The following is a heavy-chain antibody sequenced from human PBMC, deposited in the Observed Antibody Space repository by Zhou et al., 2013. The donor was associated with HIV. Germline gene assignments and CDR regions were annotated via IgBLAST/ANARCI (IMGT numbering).Heavy chain of an antibody. CDR2: ISGYNGNT. D-gene: IGHD3-16*01. J-gene: IGHJ4*02. CDR1: GGTFSSYA. Sequence: QVQLVQSGAEVKKPGSSVKVSCKASGGTFSSYAISWVRQGPGQRLEWMGWISGYNGNTVYAETFQDRLTLTKDIGTYLVHMELRNLTSDDTAFYYCSRDGDYAWGRYGDLDIWGQGNTGHCLP. CDR3: SRDGDYAWGRYGDLDI. V-gene: IGHV1-18*01.